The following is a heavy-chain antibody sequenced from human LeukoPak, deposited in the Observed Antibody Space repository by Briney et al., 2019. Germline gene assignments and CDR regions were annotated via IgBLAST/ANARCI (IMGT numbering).Heavy chain of an antibody. CDR3: ARESFDY. J-gene: IGHJ4*02. CDR1: GFTFSTYS. V-gene: IGHV3-48*02. CDR2: ISSRSSSI. Sequence: GGSLRLSCAASGFTFSTYSMNWVRQAPGKGLEWVSYISSRSSSIYYADSVKGRFTISRDNTKNSLYLQMNSLRDEDTAVYYCARESFDYWGQGTLVTVSS.